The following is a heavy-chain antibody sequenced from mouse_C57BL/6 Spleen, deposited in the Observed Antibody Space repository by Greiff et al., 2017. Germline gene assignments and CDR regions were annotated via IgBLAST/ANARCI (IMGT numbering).Heavy chain of an antibody. Sequence: QVQLKQPGAELVKPGASVKMSCKASGYTFTSYWITWVKQRPGQGLEWIGDIYPGSGSTNYNEKFKSKATLTVDTSSSTAYMQLSSLTSEDSAVYYCARERSSFWYFDVWGTGTTVTGSS. V-gene: IGHV1-55*01. CDR1: GYTFTSYW. CDR3: ARERSSFWYFDV. CDR2: IYPGSGST. D-gene: IGHD1-1*01. J-gene: IGHJ1*03.